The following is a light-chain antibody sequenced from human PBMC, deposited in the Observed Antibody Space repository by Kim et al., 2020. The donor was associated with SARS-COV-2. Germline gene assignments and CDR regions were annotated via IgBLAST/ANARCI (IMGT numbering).Light chain of an antibody. CDR1: SSNVGSNT. CDR2: SNN. V-gene: IGLV1-44*01. CDR3: AAWYDSLNGQV. J-gene: IGLJ1*01. Sequence: QSVLTQPPSASGTPGQRVTISCSGSSSNVGSNTVNCYQQHPGTAPNLLIYSNNQRPSGVPDRFSGSKSGAYASLAISGLQSEDEADYYCAAWYDSLNGQVFGTGTKVTVL.